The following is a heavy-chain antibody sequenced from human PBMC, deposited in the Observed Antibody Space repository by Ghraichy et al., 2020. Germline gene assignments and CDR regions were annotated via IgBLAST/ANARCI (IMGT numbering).Heavy chain of an antibody. CDR2: IKQDGSEK. CDR3: ARRVILPPLIAARPKGGNYFDY. J-gene: IGHJ4*02. CDR1: GFTFSSYW. D-gene: IGHD6-6*01. Sequence: GGSLRLSCAASGFTFSSYWMSWVRQAPGKGLEWVANIKQDGSEKYYVDSVKGRFTISRDNAKNSLYLQMNSLRAEDTAVYYCARRVILPPLIAARPKGGNYFDYWGQGTLVTVSS. V-gene: IGHV3-7*01.